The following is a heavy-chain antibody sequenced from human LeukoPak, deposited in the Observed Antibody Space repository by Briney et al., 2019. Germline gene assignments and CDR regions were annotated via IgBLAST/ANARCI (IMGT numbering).Heavy chain of an antibody. D-gene: IGHD6-6*01. CDR3: AKDMYSSSSVPVDY. V-gene: IGHV3-30*02. CDR1: GFIFNNYA. CDR2: IRYDGSNK. J-gene: IGHJ4*02. Sequence: GGSLRLSCAASGFIFNNYAMSWVRQAPGKGLEWVGFIRYDGSNKYYADSVKGRFTISSDNSKNTLYLQMNSLRAEDTAVYYCAKDMYSSSSVPVDYWGQGTLVTVSS.